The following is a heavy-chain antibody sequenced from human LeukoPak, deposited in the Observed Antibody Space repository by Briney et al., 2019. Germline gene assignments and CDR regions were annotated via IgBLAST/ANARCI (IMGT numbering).Heavy chain of an antibody. D-gene: IGHD1-26*01. CDR3: AREGGWELLGWYFDY. Sequence: PGGSLRLSCAASGFTFSSYWMSWVRQAPGKGLEWVANIKQDGSEKYYVDSVKGRFTISRDNAKNSLYLQMNSLRAEDTAVYYCAREGGWELLGWYFDYWGQGTLVTVSS. CDR1: GFTFSSYW. J-gene: IGHJ4*02. CDR2: IKQDGSEK. V-gene: IGHV3-7*01.